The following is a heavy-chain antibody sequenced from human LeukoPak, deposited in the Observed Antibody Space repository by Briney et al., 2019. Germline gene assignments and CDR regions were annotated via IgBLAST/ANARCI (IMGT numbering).Heavy chain of an antibody. Sequence: PSETLSLTCTVSGCSISSYYWSWIRQPPGKGLEWIGYIYYSGSTNYNPSLKSRVTISVDTSKNQFSLKLSSVTAADTAVYYCARDRGNLQHWGQGTLVTVSS. J-gene: IGHJ1*01. V-gene: IGHV4-59*01. D-gene: IGHD1-14*01. CDR2: IYYSGST. CDR3: ARDRGNLQH. CDR1: GCSISSYY.